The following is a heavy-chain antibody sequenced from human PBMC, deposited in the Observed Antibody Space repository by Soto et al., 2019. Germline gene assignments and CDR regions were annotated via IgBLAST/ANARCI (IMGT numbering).Heavy chain of an antibody. D-gene: IGHD3-22*01. CDR1: GFTFSTYW. Sequence: EVQLVESGGGLVQPGGSLRLSCAASGFTFSTYWMHWVRQAPGKGLVWVSRINSDGRSTDYADSVKGRFTISSDNAKNTLYLKMNSLRAEDTAVYYCVRGVNPFDIWGQGTMGTVSS. CDR3: VRGVNPFDI. J-gene: IGHJ3*02. CDR2: INSDGRST. V-gene: IGHV3-74*01.